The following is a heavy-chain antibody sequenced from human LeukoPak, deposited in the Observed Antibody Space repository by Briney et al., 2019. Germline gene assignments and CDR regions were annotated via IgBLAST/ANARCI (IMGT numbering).Heavy chain of an antibody. V-gene: IGHV3-23*01. CDR3: ARASWVSSTDAIR. J-gene: IGHJ4*02. D-gene: IGHD3-16*01. CDR2: MRGNGET. CDR1: GFTFSSYA. Sequence: GGSLRLSCAASGFTFSSYAMSWVRQGPARGREWVSSMRGNGETFYADSVKGRFTLSSGSSRNPVYFQLNNLRVEATAIYYCARASWVSSTDAIRWGQGTLVTVSS.